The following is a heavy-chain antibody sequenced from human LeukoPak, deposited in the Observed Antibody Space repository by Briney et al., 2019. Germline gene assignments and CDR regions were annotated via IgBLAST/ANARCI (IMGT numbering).Heavy chain of an antibody. CDR3: ARDHAETYYYDTSGYYFDS. V-gene: IGHV1-24*01. D-gene: IGHD3-22*01. J-gene: IGHJ4*02. CDR1: GYTLTELS. Sequence: ASVKVSCKVSGYTLTELSMHWVRQAPGKGLEWMGGFDPEDGETIYAQKFQGRVTMTEDTSTDTAYMELSSLRSEDTAVYYCARDHAETYYYDTSGYYFDSWGQGTLVTVSS. CDR2: FDPEDGET.